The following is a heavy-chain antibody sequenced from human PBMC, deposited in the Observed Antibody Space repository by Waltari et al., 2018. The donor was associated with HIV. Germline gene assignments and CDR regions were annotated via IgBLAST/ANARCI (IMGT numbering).Heavy chain of an antibody. J-gene: IGHJ4*02. V-gene: IGHV1-3*01. CDR3: ARALRYSYGPSVDY. CDR1: GYSFTSYA. D-gene: IGHD5-18*01. Sequence: QVQLVQSGAEVKKPGASVKVSCKASGYSFTSYAMHWVRQAPGQRLEWMGWINAGNGNTKYSQKFQGRVTITRDTSASTAYMELSSLRSEDTAVYYCARALRYSYGPSVDYWGQGTLVTVSS. CDR2: INAGNGNT.